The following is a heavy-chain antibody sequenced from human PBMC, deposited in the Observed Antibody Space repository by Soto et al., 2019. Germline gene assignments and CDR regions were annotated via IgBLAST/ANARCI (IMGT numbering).Heavy chain of an antibody. J-gene: IGHJ4*02. CDR3: ATNYYDGSGHYFIFEH. Sequence: SVKVSCKASGRTFNNYAISWVRQAPGIGFEWLGVIIPIGGTPEHAQKFQGRVTISADESTNTAYMELSSLRSEDTAVYYCATNYYDGSGHYFIFEHWGQGTLVTVPQ. V-gene: IGHV1-69*13. D-gene: IGHD3-22*01. CDR2: IIPIGGTP. CDR1: GRTFNNYA.